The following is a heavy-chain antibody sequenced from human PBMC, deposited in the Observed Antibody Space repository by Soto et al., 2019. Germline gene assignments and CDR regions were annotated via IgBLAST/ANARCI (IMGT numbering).Heavy chain of an antibody. CDR3: TRGGDAYKNGH. D-gene: IGHD2-21*01. J-gene: IGHJ4*02. V-gene: IGHV4-61*01. Sequence: QVQLQESGPGLLEPSETLALSCSVPGGSVNISNYYWSRIRQPPGKGLEWIGFIHYSGSTNYNPSLKSRVTMSVDTSKNQFSLKLTSVNAADTAVYYCTRGGDAYKNGHWGQGTLVTVSS. CDR1: GGSVNISNYY. CDR2: IHYSGST.